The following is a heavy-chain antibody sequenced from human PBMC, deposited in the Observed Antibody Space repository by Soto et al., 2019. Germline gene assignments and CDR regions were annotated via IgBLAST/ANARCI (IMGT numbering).Heavy chain of an antibody. V-gene: IGHV3-64*01. CDR2: ISSNGGTT. CDR3: VRRVSGNYDY. J-gene: IGHJ4*02. D-gene: IGHD1-7*01. Sequence: EVPLAESGGGMVQPGGPLKLPFIASGFPFISNDMHWVRQAPGRGLEYVSSISSNGGTTYYGNSVKGRFTISRDNSKNTLYLQMGSLRAEDMAVYYCVRRVSGNYDYWGQGTLVTVSS. CDR1: GFPFISND.